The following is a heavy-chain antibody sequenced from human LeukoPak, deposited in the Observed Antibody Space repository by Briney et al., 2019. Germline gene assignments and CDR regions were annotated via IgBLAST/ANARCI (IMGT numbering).Heavy chain of an antibody. CDR3: ANATVAAEEYFYYYTNV. V-gene: IGHV1-18*01. CDR1: GCTFTSYG. Sequence: GSSVKVSCKTSGCTFTSYGISWVRQAPGQGLEWMGCIITYIGNAYYSQKLQGRVTITTDTSTSTAYMELRSLRSDDTAVYYCANATVAAEEYFYYYTNVWGKGSTLTVSS. D-gene: IGHD2/OR15-2a*01. CDR2: IITYIGNA. J-gene: IGHJ6*03.